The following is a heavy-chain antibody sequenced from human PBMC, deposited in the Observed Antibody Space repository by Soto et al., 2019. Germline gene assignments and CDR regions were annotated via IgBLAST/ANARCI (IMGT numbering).Heavy chain of an antibody. J-gene: IGHJ6*02. Sequence: GGSLRLSCAACGFTFSNYAMRWVRQAPGKGLEWVAVISYDGSDKYNANSVKGRFTISRDNSKNTLYLQMNSLRAEDTAVYYCARDTGPNGYNYYYFGMDVWGQGTTVTVSS. V-gene: IGHV3-30-3*01. CDR2: ISYDGSDK. CDR3: ARDTGPNGYNYYYFGMDV. CDR1: GFTFSNYA. D-gene: IGHD5-18*01.